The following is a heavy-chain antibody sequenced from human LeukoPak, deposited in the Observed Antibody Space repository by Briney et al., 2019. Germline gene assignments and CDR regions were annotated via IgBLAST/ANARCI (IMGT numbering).Heavy chain of an antibody. CDR3: AAAQDSGSYDFDY. CDR1: GYTFTSSA. Sequence: SVKVSCKASGYTFTSSAMQWVRQARGQRLEWIGWIVVGSGNTNYAQKFQERVTITRDMSTSTAYMELSSLRSEDTAVYYCAAAQDSGSYDFDYWGQGTLVTVSS. J-gene: IGHJ4*02. CDR2: IVVGSGNT. D-gene: IGHD1-26*01. V-gene: IGHV1-58*02.